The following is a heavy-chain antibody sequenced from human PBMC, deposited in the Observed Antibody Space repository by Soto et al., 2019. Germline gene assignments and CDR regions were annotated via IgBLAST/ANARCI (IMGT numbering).Heavy chain of an antibody. J-gene: IGHJ4*02. CDR1: GGTFSSYA. V-gene: IGHV1-69*13. Sequence: ASVKVSCKASGGTFSSYAISWVRQAPGQGLEWMGGIIPIFGTANYAQKFQGRVTITVDESTSTAYMELSSLRSEDTAVYYCARGDHYYDSSGYVYYFDYWGQGTLVTVSS. CDR2: IIPIFGTA. D-gene: IGHD3-22*01. CDR3: ARGDHYYDSSGYVYYFDY.